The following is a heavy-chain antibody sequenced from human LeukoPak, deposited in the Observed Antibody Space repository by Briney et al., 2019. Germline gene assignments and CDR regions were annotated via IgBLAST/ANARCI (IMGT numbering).Heavy chain of an antibody. D-gene: IGHD3-22*01. CDR1: GGTFSSYA. Sequence: SVKVSCKASGGTFSSYAISWVRQAPGQGLKWMGGIIPIFGTANYAQKFQGRVTITTDESTSTAYMELSSLRSEDTAVYYCARGQGRNMISEPFDYWGQGTLVTVSS. CDR3: ARGQGRNMISEPFDY. CDR2: IIPIFGTA. V-gene: IGHV1-69*05. J-gene: IGHJ4*02.